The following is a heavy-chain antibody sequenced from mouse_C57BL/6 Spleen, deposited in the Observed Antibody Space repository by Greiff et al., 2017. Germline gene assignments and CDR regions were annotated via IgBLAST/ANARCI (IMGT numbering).Heavy chain of an antibody. Sequence: EVQLVESEGGLVQPGSSMKLSCTASGFTFSDYYMAWVRQVPEKGLEWVANINYDGSSTYYLDSLKSRFIISRDNAKNILYLQMSSLKSEDTATYYCARAYGSSFSIDYWGQGTSVTVSS. CDR2: INYDGSST. CDR3: ARAYGSSFSIDY. J-gene: IGHJ4*01. V-gene: IGHV5-16*01. CDR1: GFTFSDYY. D-gene: IGHD1-1*01.